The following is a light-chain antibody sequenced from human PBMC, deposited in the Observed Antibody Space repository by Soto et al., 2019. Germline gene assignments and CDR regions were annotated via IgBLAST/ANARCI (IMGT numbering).Light chain of an antibody. CDR1: SSNIGSDY. J-gene: IGLJ2*01. CDR3: GAWDKSLTGGV. Sequence: QSVLTQPPSVSAAPGQKVTISCSGSSSNIGSDYVSWYQQPPGAAPKLLIYENYERPSGIPDRFSGSKSGTSATLAITGLQTGDEADYYCGAWDKSLTGGVFGGGTKVTVL. V-gene: IGLV1-51*02. CDR2: ENY.